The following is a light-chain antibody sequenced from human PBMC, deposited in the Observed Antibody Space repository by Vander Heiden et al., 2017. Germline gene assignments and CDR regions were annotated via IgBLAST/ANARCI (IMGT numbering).Light chain of an antibody. V-gene: IGKV1-39*01. CDR3: QQSYSTPYT. CDR1: QSISVY. Sequence: DIQMPQSPSSLSASVGDRVTVTCRASQSISVYLNWYQQKPGKAPNLLIFAASSLQTGVPSRFSGSGSETHFTLTISRLQPEDFATYYCQQSYSTPYTFGQGTKLEI. CDR2: AAS. J-gene: IGKJ2*01.